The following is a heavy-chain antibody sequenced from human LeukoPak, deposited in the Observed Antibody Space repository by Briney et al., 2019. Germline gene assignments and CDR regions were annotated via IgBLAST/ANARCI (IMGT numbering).Heavy chain of an antibody. CDR1: GLTVSSNY. V-gene: IGHV3-53*01. CDR2: IYSGGST. Sequence: GGSLRLSCAASGLTVSSNYMSWVRQAPGKGLEWVSVIYSGGSTYYADSVKGRFTISRDNSKNTLYLQMNSLRAEDTAVYYCARYGDYSGDYFDYWGQGTLVTVSS. D-gene: IGHD4-17*01. J-gene: IGHJ4*02. CDR3: ARYGDYSGDYFDY.